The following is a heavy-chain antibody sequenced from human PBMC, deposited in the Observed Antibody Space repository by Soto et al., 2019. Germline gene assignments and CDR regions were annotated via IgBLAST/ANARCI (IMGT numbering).Heavy chain of an antibody. Sequence: PGGSLRLSCSVSGFTIVNYAMHWVRQAPGKGLEYAASISSEGRTTFYADSVKGRFTISRDNSKNTLSLQMSSLRPEDTAVYYCVKDRWIDHWGQGARVTVSS. CDR2: ISSEGRTT. J-gene: IGHJ4*02. CDR3: VKDRWIDH. V-gene: IGHV3-64D*06. CDR1: GFTIVNYA.